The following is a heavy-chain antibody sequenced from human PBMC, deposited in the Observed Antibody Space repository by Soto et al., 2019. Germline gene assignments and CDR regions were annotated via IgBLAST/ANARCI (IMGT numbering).Heavy chain of an antibody. V-gene: IGHV1-69*01. J-gene: IGHJ4*02. D-gene: IGHD5-12*01. CDR3: ATTSAGTDGYSDY. CDR2: IIPIFGTA. Sequence: QVQLVQSGAEVKKPGSSVKVSCKASGGTFSSYAISWVRQAPGQGLEWMGGIIPIFGTANYAQKFQGRVTITADESTSTAYMELSSLRAEDTAVYYWATTSAGTDGYSDYWGQGTLVTGSS. CDR1: GGTFSSYA.